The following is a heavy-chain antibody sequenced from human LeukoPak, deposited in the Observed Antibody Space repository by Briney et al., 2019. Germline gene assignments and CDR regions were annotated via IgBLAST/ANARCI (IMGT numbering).Heavy chain of an antibody. CDR1: GYSFTSYL. V-gene: IGHV5-51*01. CDR2: IYPGDSDT. J-gene: IGHJ3*02. CDR3: ARLADDAFDI. Sequence: GESLKISCKGFGYSFTSYLIGWVRQMPWKGLEWMGIIYPGDSDTRYSPSFQGQVTISADKSINTAYLQWSSLKASDTAMYYCARLADDAFDIWGQGTMVTVSS.